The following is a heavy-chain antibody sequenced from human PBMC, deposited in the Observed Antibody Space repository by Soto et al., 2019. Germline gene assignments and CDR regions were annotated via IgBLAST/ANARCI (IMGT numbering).Heavy chain of an antibody. J-gene: IGHJ5*02. CDR3: ARGPGGTTSFDP. CDR1: GGSFSGYY. CDR2: INHSGST. D-gene: IGHD1-7*01. Sequence: PSETLSLTCAVYGGSFSGYYWSWIRQPPGKGLEWIGEINHSGSTNYNPSLKSRVTISVDTSKNQFSLKLSSVTAADTAVYYCARGPGGTTSFDPWGQGTLVTVSS. V-gene: IGHV4-34*01.